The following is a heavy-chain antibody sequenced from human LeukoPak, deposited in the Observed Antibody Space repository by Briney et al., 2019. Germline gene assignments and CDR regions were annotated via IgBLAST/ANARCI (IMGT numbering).Heavy chain of an antibody. CDR1: GYTFTGYY. Sequence: ASVKVSFKASGYTFTGYYMHWVRQAPGQGLEWMGWINPNSGGTNYAQNFQGRVTMTRDTSISTAYMELSRLRSDDTVVYYCARDSSGRGGYCTNGLCYSRFFDYWGQGTLVTVSS. CDR3: ARDSSGRGGYCTNGLCYSRFFDY. CDR2: INPNSGGT. V-gene: IGHV1-2*02. J-gene: IGHJ4*02. D-gene: IGHD2-8*01.